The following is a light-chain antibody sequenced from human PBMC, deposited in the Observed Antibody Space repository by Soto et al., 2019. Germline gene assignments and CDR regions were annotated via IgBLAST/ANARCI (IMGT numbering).Light chain of an antibody. J-gene: IGLJ1*01. CDR1: SSDVGVYNY. CDR3: CSYAGSSLV. CDR2: DVS. Sequence: QSVLTHPRSVSGSPGQSVTISCTGNSSDVGVYNYVSWYQQHPGKAPKLMIYDVSKRPSGVPDRFSGSKSGNTASLTISGLQAEDEADYYCCSYAGSSLVFGTGTKVTVL. V-gene: IGLV2-11*01.